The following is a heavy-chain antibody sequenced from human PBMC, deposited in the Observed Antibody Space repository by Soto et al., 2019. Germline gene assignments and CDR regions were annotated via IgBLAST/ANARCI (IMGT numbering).Heavy chain of an antibody. CDR1: GYTFTSYD. CDR2: MNPNSGNT. CDR3: ARVHSSGWLGKFDY. D-gene: IGHD6-19*01. V-gene: IGHV1-8*01. Sequence: ASVKVSCKASGYTFTSYDINWVRQATGQGLEWMGWMNPNSGNTGYAQKLQGRVTMTRNTSISTAYMELSSLRSEDTAVYYCARVHSSGWLGKFDYWGQGTLVTSPQ. J-gene: IGHJ4*02.